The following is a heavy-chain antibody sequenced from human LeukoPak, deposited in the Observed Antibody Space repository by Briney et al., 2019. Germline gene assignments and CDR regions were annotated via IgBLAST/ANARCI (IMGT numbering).Heavy chain of an antibody. V-gene: IGHV4-39*01. CDR2: IYYSGST. J-gene: IGHJ3*02. CDR1: GASISSYY. Sequence: SETLSLTCTVSGASISSYYCGWIRQPPGKGLEWIGSIYYSGSTYYNPSLKSRVTISVDTSKNQFSLKLSSVTAADTAVYFCARRSGWGSYPFDIWGQGTMVTVSS. CDR3: ARRSGWGSYPFDI. D-gene: IGHD7-27*01.